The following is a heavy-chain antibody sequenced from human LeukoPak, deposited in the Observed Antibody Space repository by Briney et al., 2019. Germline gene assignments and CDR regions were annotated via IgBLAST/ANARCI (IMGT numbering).Heavy chain of an antibody. D-gene: IGHD4/OR15-4a*01. J-gene: IGHJ4*02. CDR3: ARRAGAYSHPYDY. CDR2: IDGSGGST. CDR1: GFTFSSYV. V-gene: IGHV3-23*01. Sequence: GGSLRLSCAASGFTFSSYVINWVRQAPGKRLEWVSGIDGSGGSTFYADSVKGRFTISRDNSKNTLYLQMNSLRAEDTAVYYCARRAGAYSHPYDYWGQGTLVTVSS.